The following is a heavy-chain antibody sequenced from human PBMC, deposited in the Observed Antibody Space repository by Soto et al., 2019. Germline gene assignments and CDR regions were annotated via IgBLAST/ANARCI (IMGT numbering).Heavy chain of an antibody. J-gene: IGHJ5*02. Sequence: SQNLSLTCVISGDSVSSNTASWNWIRQSPSRGLEWLGRTYFRSKWYNDYAVSVKSRIIINPDTSNNQFSLQLNSVTPEDTAVYFCAKGDNLGPKTGYAFDPWGQGIMVTVSS. D-gene: IGHD5-12*01. V-gene: IGHV6-1*01. CDR1: GDSVSSNTAS. CDR3: AKGDNLGPKTGYAFDP. CDR2: TYFRSKWYN.